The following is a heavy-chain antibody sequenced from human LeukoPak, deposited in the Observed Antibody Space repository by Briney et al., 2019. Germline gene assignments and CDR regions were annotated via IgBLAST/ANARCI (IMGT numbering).Heavy chain of an antibody. CDR3: ARAKTAYCGGDCYSVSWYFDL. CDR2: IIPIFGTA. CDR1: GGTFSSYA. V-gene: IGHV1-69*05. J-gene: IGHJ2*01. Sequence: GASVKVSCKASGGTFSSYAISWVRQAPGQGLEWMGGIIPIFGTANYAQKFQGRVTITTDESTSTAYMELSSLRSEGTAVYYCARAKTAYCGGDCYSVSWYFDLWGRGTLVTVSS. D-gene: IGHD2-21*02.